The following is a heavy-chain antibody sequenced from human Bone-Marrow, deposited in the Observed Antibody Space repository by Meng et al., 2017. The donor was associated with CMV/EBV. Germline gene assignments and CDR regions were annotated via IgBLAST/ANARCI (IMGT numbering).Heavy chain of an antibody. V-gene: IGHV1-2*02. D-gene: IGHD2-8*01. CDR1: GYTFTGYY. CDR3: ARERLYLHYGMDV. Sequence: ASVKVSCKASGYTFTGYYMHWVRQAPGQGLEWMGWINPNSGGTNYAQKFQGRVTMTRDTSISTAYMELSRLRSDDTAVYYCARERLYLHYGMDVWGQGTTVTVSS. J-gene: IGHJ6*02. CDR2: INPNSGGT.